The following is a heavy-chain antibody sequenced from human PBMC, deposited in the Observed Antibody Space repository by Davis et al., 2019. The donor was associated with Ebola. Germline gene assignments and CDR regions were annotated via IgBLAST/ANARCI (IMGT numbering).Heavy chain of an antibody. J-gene: IGHJ6*02. CDR3: ARTYYYGSGSYYKYYYGMDV. D-gene: IGHD3-10*01. CDR1: GFTFSSYW. CDR2: INPSGGST. V-gene: IGHV1-46*01. Sequence: GGSLRLSCAASGFTFSSYWMSWVRQAPGQGLEWMGIINPSGGSTSYAQKFQGRVTMTRDTSTSTVYMELSSLRSEDTAVYYCARTYYYGSGSYYKYYYGMDVWGQGTTVTVSS.